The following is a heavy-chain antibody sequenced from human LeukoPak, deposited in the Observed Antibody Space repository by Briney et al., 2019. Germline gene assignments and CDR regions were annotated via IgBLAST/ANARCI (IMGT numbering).Heavy chain of an antibody. D-gene: IGHD2-15*01. J-gene: IGHJ4*02. V-gene: IGHV1-69*06. CDR3: ATGYCSGGSCPWPY. Sequence: GSSVKVSCKASGGTFSSYAISWVRQAPGQGLEWMGGIIPIFGTANYAQKFQGRVTITADKSTSTAYMELSSLRSEDTAVYYCATGYCSGGSCPWPYWGQGTLVTVS. CDR2: IIPIFGTA. CDR1: GGTFSSYA.